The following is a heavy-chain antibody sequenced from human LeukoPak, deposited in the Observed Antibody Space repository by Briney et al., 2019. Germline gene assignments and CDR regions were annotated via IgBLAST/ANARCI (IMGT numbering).Heavy chain of an antibody. CDR3: SRDRGVRGDIITDYLDQ. Sequence: PGGSLRLSCATSGFTFSHFGMHWVGQAPGKGLDWVAVTWNGKNDKYYADSVKGRSTISRDDSKNTMYLQMNGLRAEDTAVYFCSRDRGVRGDIITDYLDQWGQGTLVTVSS. D-gene: IGHD3-10*01. CDR2: TWNGKNDK. J-gene: IGHJ4*02. V-gene: IGHV3-33*01. CDR1: GFTFSHFG.